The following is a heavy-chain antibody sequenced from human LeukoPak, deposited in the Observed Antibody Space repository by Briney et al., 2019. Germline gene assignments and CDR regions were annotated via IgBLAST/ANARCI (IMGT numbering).Heavy chain of an antibody. CDR1: GFTFSDYA. CDR3: ARGFTSWPQGPYHFDY. Sequence: PGGSLRPSCAVSGFTFSDYAMNWARQAPGRGRGWVASIQSNGNEKYSSDSLKGRFTISRDNSKNTLYLQMNTLRPEDTAVFYCARGFTSWPQGPYHFDYWGQGILITVSS. J-gene: IGHJ4*02. CDR2: IQSNGNEK. V-gene: IGHV3-30*02. D-gene: IGHD2-2*02.